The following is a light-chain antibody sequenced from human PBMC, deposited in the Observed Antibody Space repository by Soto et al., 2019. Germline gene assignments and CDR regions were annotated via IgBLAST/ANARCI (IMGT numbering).Light chain of an antibody. Sequence: EIVLTQSPATLSLSPGEGATLSCRASQSVSTYLAWYQQKPGQAPRLLIYDISTRAPGIPARFSGSGSATYFTLTISSLEPEDFAVYHCQQRSHWPPVTFGQGTRLEI. J-gene: IGKJ5*01. CDR1: QSVSTY. V-gene: IGKV3-11*01. CDR3: QQRSHWPPVT. CDR2: DIS.